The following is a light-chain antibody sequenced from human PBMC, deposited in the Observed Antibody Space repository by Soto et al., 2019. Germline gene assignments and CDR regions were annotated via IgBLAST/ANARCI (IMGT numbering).Light chain of an antibody. CDR2: LEGSGSY. CDR3: GTWDSNILV. V-gene: IGLV4-60*02. J-gene: IGLJ2*01. Sequence: QSVLTQSSSASASLGSSVKLTCTLSSGHSSYIIAWHQQQPGKAPRYLMKLEGSGSYNKGSGVPDRFSGSSSGADRYLTISNPQFEAEADYYCGTWDSNILVFGGGTKLTVL. CDR1: SGHSSYI.